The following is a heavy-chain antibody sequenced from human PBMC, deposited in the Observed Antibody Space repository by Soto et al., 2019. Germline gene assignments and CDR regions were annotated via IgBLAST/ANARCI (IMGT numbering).Heavy chain of an antibody. V-gene: IGHV1-8*01. J-gene: IGHJ4*02. D-gene: IGHD3-3*01. CDR2: MNPNSGNT. CDR1: GYTFTSYD. Sequence: QVQLVQSGAEVKKPGASVKVSCKASGYTFTSYDINWVRQATGQGLEWMGWMNPNSGNTGYAQKFQGRVTMTRNTSISTAYMELSSLRAEGAAVDYCARGADFWSGYYVDYWGQGTLVTVSS. CDR3: ARGADFWSGYYVDY.